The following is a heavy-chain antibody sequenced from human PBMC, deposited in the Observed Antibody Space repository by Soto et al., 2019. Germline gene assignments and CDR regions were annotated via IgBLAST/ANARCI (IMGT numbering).Heavy chain of an antibody. CDR3: ARAVIAVAGTRLYYYYGMDV. V-gene: IGHV1-69*01. J-gene: IGHJ6*02. Sequence: QVQLVQSGAEVKKPGSSVKVSCKASGGTFSSYAISWVRQAPGQGLEWMGGIIPIFGTANYAQKFQGRVTSTADQSTSTAYMELSSLRSEDTAVYYCARAVIAVAGTRLYYYYGMDVWGQGTTVTVSS. CDR1: GGTFSSYA. CDR2: IIPIFGTA. D-gene: IGHD6-19*01.